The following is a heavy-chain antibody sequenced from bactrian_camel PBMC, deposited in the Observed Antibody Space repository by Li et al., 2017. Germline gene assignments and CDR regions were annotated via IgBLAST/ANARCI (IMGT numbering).Heavy chain of an antibody. J-gene: IGHJ4*01. Sequence: VQLVESGGGSVQAGGSLTLSCAASEYFGSYHCMAWNRQPLGKEREGVAALDVDGTTSCVDSVKGRFTISRDSDKNILYLQMDSLKSEDTGMYYCAGTRFLLLSANRLRPSQYTYWGPGTQVTVS. CDR1: EYFGSYHC. CDR2: LDVDGTT. CDR3: AGTRFLLLSANRLRPSQYTY. D-gene: IGHD3*01. V-gene: IGHV3S53*01.